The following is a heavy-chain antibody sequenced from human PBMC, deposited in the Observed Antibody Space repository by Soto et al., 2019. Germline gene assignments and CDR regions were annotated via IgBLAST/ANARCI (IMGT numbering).Heavy chain of an antibody. D-gene: IGHD3-10*01. J-gene: IGHJ4*02. CDR3: ASGEGGGTMVADY. CDR2: INPNSGGT. CDR1: GYTFTGYY. V-gene: IGHV1-2*02. Sequence: ASVKVSCKASGYTFTGYYMHWVRQAPGQGLEWMGWINPNSGGTNYAQKFQGRVTMTKNTLYLQMNSLRVEDTAVYYCASGEGGGTMVADYWGQGTLVTVS.